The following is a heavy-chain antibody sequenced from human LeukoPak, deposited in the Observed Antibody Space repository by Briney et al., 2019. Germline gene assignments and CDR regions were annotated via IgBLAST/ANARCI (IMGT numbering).Heavy chain of an antibody. D-gene: IGHD1-26*01. CDR3: AKDVGKWESLHFFDY. V-gene: IGHV3-23*01. Sequence: HPGGSLRLSCLTSGFTLSTNAMSWVRQAPGKGLEWISGISGSGASTYYADSVKGPFTISRDDSRNTLYLQMNSLRGDDTAVYYCAKDVGKWESLHFFDYWGQGTLVTVSS. CDR1: GFTLSTNA. J-gene: IGHJ4*02. CDR2: ISGSGAST.